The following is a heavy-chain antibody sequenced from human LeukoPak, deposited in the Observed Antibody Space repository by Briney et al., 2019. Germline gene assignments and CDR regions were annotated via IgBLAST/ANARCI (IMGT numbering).Heavy chain of an antibody. D-gene: IGHD2-15*01. CDR3: ARASYIYCSGGSCYPELSWFDP. J-gene: IGHJ5*02. CDR2: IYTSGST. V-gene: IGHV4-61*02. CDR1: GGSISSGSHY. Sequence: SSETLSLTCTVSGGSISSGSHYWSWIRQPAGKGLEWVGRIYTSGSTNYNPSLKSRVTISVDTSKNQFSLKLSSVTAADTAVYYCARASYIYCSGGSCYPELSWFDPWGQGTLVTVSS.